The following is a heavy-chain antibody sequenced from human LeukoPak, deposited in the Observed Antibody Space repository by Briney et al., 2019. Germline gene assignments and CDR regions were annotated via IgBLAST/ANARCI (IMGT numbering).Heavy chain of an antibody. V-gene: IGHV3-21*01. CDR1: GFTFSSYS. J-gene: IGHJ4*02. D-gene: IGHD1-1*01. CDR2: ISSSSSYI. CDR3: ARGGTTGTTVGY. Sequence: PGGSLRLSCAASGFTFSSYSMNWVRQAPGKGLEWVSSISSSSSYIYYADSVKGRFTISRDNAKNSLYLQMNSLRAEDTAVYYCARGGTTGTTVGYWGQGTLVTVSS.